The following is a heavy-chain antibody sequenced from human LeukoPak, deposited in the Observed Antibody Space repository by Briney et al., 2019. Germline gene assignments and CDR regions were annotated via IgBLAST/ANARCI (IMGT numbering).Heavy chain of an antibody. J-gene: IGHJ3*01. CDR2: IQSDGSNK. CDR3: AKWPLN. CDR1: GFTFRTYD. V-gene: IGHV3-30*02. Sequence: GGSLRLSCAASGFTFRTYDVHWVRQAPGKGLEWVAFIQSDGSNKQCTDSVKGRFTISRDNSKNTLYLQMNSLRAEDTAVYYCAKWPLNWGQGTMVTVSS.